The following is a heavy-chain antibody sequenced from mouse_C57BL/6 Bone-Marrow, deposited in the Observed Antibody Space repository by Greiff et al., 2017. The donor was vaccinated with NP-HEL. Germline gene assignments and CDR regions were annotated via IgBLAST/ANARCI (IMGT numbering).Heavy chain of an antibody. CDR1: GYTFTSYW. Sequence: QVHVKQSGTELVKPGASVKLSCKASGYTFTSYWMHWVKQRPGQGLEWIGNINPSNGGTNYNEKFKSKATLTVDKSSSTAYMQLSSLTSEDSAVYYCASYGSSPYYAMDYWGQGTSVTVSS. V-gene: IGHV1-53*01. D-gene: IGHD1-1*01. CDR3: ASYGSSPYYAMDY. J-gene: IGHJ4*01. CDR2: INPSNGGT.